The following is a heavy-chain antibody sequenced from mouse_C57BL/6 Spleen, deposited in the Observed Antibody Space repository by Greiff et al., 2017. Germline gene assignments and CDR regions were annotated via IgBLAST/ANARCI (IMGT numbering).Heavy chain of an antibody. D-gene: IGHD1-1*01. V-gene: IGHV1-53*01. CDR3: ASALYYYGSSYYAMDY. CDR1: GYTFTSYW. J-gene: IGHJ4*01. CDR2: INPSNGGT. Sequence: QVQLQQPGTELVKPGASVKLSCKASGYTFTSYWMHWVKQRPGQGLEWIGNINPSNGGTNYNEKFKSKATLTVDKSSSTAYMQISSLTSEDSAVYYCASALYYYGSSYYAMDYWGQGTSVTVSS.